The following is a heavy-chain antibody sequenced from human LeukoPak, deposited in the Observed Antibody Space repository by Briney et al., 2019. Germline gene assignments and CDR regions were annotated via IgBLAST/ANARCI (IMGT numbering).Heavy chain of an antibody. CDR1: GYTFTGYF. D-gene: IGHD1-7*01. CDR3: ARDLVEHIFHMKARTKNDAFDI. CDR2: IYLNSGGT. V-gene: IGHV1-2*06. Sequence: AAVKVSCKASGYTFTGYFMHWVRQAPGQGRECMLQIYLNSGGTNYAQKFQSRVTMTSDTYISTAHMELSRLRSDDTAVYYWARDLVEHIFHMKARTKNDAFDIWGQGTMVTVSS. J-gene: IGHJ3*02.